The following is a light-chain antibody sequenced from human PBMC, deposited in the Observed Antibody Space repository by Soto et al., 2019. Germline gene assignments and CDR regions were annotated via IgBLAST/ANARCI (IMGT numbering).Light chain of an antibody. CDR2: GAS. Sequence: EVVLTQSPGTLSLSPGERATLSCRASQSVTSGSLAWYQQKPGQAPRLLVYGASSRATGIPDRFSGSGSGTDFTLTISRVEPEDFAVYYCQQYGSPITFGQGTRLEI. V-gene: IGKV3-20*01. CDR3: QQYGSPIT. CDR1: QSVTSGS. J-gene: IGKJ5*01.